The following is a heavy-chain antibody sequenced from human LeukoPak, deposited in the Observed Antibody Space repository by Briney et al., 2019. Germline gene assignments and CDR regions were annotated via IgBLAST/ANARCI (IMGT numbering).Heavy chain of an antibody. CDR3: ARGRYCSGGRCYSDFDY. CDR2: MSMASSYT. CDR1: GFTFSDYY. J-gene: IGHJ4*02. V-gene: IGHV3-11*06. Sequence: PGGSLRLSCAASGFTFSDYYMSWIRQAPGKGLEWVSYMSMASSYTNYADSVKGRFTISRDNAKNSLYLQMNSLRGEDTAVYYCARGRYCSGGRCYSDFDYWGQGTLVTVCS. D-gene: IGHD2-15*01.